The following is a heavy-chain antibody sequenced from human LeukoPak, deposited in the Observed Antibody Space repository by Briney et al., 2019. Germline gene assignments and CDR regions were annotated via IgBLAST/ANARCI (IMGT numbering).Heavy chain of an antibody. V-gene: IGHV3-21*01. Sequence: GGSLRLSCAASGFTFSSYGMNWVRQAPGKGLEWVSSISSGSSYIYYADSVKSRFTISRDNAKNSLYLQMNSLRAEDTAVYYCARGYYYESSGYYYSFDYWGQGILVTVSS. CDR1: GFTFSSYG. CDR3: ARGYYYESSGYYYSFDY. D-gene: IGHD3-22*01. CDR2: ISSGSSYI. J-gene: IGHJ4*02.